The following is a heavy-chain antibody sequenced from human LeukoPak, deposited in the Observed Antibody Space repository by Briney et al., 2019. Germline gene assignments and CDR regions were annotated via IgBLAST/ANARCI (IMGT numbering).Heavy chain of an antibody. J-gene: IGHJ6*02. CDR2: IYSGSRT. V-gene: IGHV3-53*01. CDR1: GFSVSSNY. CDR3: ARDSLRPGGSGPV. D-gene: IGHD3-10*01. Sequence: GGSLRLSCAASGFSVSSNYMAWVRQAPGKGLEWVSIIYSGSRTDYADSVKGRFIISRDSSKNALFLHMNRLRVEDTAVYYCARDSLRPGGSGPVWGQGTTVTVSS.